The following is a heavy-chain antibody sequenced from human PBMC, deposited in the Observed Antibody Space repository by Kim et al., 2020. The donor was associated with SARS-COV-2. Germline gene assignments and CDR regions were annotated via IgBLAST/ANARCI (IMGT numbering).Heavy chain of an antibody. CDR1: GFTFSISS. Sequence: GGSLRLSCAASGFTFSISSMSWVRQAPGTGLEWLSAISPNSDSIFYADSVRGRFTISRDNSRNTLYIHMNGLRAEDTAVYFCVKGGYNYAFTWGQGTLVT. CDR2: ISPNSDSI. J-gene: IGHJ4*02. CDR3: VKGGYNYAFT. V-gene: IGHV3-23*01. D-gene: IGHD5-18*01.